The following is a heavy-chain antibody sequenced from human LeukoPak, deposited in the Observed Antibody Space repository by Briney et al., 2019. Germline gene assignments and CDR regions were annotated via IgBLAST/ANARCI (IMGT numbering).Heavy chain of an antibody. V-gene: IGHV1-18*01. J-gene: IGHJ5*02. CDR3: ARDSPDYGSGSYYKGWFDP. Sequence: GASVKVSCKASGYTFTSYGISWVRQAPGQGLEWMGWISAYNGNTNYAQKLQGRVTMTTDTSTSTAYMELRSLRSDDTAVYYCARDSPDYGSGSYYKGWFDPWGQGTLVTVSS. CDR1: GYTFTSYG. D-gene: IGHD3-10*01. CDR2: ISAYNGNT.